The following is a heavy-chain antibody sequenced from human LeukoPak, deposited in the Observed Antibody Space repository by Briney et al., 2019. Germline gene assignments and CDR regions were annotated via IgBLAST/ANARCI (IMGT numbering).Heavy chain of an antibody. V-gene: IGHV3-48*01. CDR1: GFTFSSYS. Sequence: GGSLRLSCAASGFTFSSYSMNWVRQAPGKGLEWISYISSSISTIYYADSVKGRFTISRDNAKNSLSLQMNSLRAEDTAVYYCARGPTYGMDVWGQGTTVTVSS. CDR2: ISSSISTI. CDR3: ARGPTYGMDV. J-gene: IGHJ6*02.